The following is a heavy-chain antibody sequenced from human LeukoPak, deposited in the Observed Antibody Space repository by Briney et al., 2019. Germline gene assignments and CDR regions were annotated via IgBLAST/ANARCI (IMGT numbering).Heavy chain of an antibody. V-gene: IGHV1-18*01. D-gene: IGHD2/OR15-2a*01. CDR3: ARLRGFYPTDAFDV. Sequence: AASVKVSCKSSGCTFTRYGISWVRRAPGQGLEWMGWISAYNHNTIYAQNLQDRVTVTTDTSTTTTYVELRSLRSDDTAVYYCARLRGFYPTDAFDVWGQGTMVTVSS. CDR1: GCTFTRYG. CDR2: ISAYNHNT. J-gene: IGHJ3*01.